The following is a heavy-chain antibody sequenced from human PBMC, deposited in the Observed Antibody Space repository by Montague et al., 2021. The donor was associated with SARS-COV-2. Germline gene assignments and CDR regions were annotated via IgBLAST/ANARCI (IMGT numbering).Heavy chain of an antibody. V-gene: IGHV3-23*01. J-gene: IGHJ4*02. CDR1: GFSFSSYA. CDR3: AKDPRPNYYGGSGSFDR. Sequence: SLRLSCAASGFSFSSYALSWVRQAPGKGLEWVSAISGSGRTTYYADSVKGRFTISRDNSKNTVFLQMDSLRAEDTAVYFCAKDPRPNYYGGSGSFDRWGQGTLVTVSS. CDR2: ISGSGRTT. D-gene: IGHD3-22*01.